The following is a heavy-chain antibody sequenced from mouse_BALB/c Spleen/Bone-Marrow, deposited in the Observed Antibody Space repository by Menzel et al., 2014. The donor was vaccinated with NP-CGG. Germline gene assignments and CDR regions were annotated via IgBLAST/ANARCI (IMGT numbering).Heavy chain of an antibody. CDR3: ARGYDGFAY. Sequence: VQLKQSGAELVKLGASVKLSCTASGFNIKDTYMHWVKQRPEQGLEWIGRIDPANGNTKYDPKFQGKATITADTSSNTAYLQLSSLTSEDTAVYCCARGYDGFAYWGQGTLVTVSA. CDR2: IDPANGNT. D-gene: IGHD2-2*01. V-gene: IGHV14-3*02. CDR1: GFNIKDTY. J-gene: IGHJ3*01.